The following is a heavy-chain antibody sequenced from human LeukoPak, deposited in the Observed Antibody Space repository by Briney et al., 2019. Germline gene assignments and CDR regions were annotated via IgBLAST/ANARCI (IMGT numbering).Heavy chain of an antibody. J-gene: IGHJ4*02. V-gene: IGHV4-39*07. CDR1: GGSISSSSYY. Sequence: SETLSLTCTVSGGSISSSSYYWVWIRQPPGKGLEWIGGIYHSGSTNYNPSLKSRVTISVDKSKNQFSLRLSSVTAADTAIYYCASPRAERSTWYAVDYWGQGTLVTVSA. CDR3: ASPRAERSTWYAVDY. CDR2: IYHSGST. D-gene: IGHD6-13*01.